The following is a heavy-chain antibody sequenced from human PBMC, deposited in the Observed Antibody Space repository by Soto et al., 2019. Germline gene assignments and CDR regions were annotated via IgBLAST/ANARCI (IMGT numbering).Heavy chain of an antibody. D-gene: IGHD1-20*01. V-gene: IGHV5-51*01. CDR3: ARGITGTRRDAFDI. CDR2: ICPSDYDT. Sequence: GESLKIPCNGSGYSLINYWIGLVPPMPGKGVEGVGTICPSDYDTRYSPSFRGQGTISADKSISNAYLQWTRLTASDTAMYYCARGITGTRRDAFDIWGQGTMVTVSS. CDR1: GYSLINYW. J-gene: IGHJ3*02.